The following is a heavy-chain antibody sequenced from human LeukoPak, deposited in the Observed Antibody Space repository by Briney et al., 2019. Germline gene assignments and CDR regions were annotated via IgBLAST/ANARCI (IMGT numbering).Heavy chain of an antibody. CDR2: IRSDGSNK. J-gene: IGHJ4*02. Sequence: GGSLRLSCAASGFTFSTYGMHWVRQAPGKVLEWVAFIRSDGSNKHYADSVKGRFTISRDNSKNTLYLQMNSLRGEDTAVYYCAKDQGAVAGIDYWGQGTLVTVSS. CDR1: GFTFSTYG. CDR3: AKDQGAVAGIDY. V-gene: IGHV3-30*02. D-gene: IGHD6-19*01.